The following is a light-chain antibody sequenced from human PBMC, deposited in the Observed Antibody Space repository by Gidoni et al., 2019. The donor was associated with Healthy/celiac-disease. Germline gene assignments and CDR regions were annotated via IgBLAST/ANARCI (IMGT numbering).Light chain of an antibody. CDR3: NSRDSSGNPYVV. J-gene: IGLJ2*01. CDR1: SLRSYY. V-gene: IGLV3-19*01. CDR2: GKN. Sequence: SSELTQYPAVSVALGQTVRITCQGDSLRSYYASWYQQKPGQAPVLVIYGKNNRPSGIPDRFSGSSSGNTASLTITGAQAEDEADYYCNSRDSSGNPYVVFGGGTKLTGL.